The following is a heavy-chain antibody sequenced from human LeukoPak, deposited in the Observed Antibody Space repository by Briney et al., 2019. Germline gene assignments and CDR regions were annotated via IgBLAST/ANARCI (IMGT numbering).Heavy chain of an antibody. D-gene: IGHD2-2*01. CDR3: ARGRVVPAADEKIDY. CDR2: INPNSGGT. V-gene: IGHV1-2*02. CDR1: GYTFTGYY. Sequence: ASVKVSCKASGYTFTGYYMHWVRQAPGQGLEWMGWINPNSGGTNYAQKFQGKVTMTRDTSISTAYMELSRLRSDDTAVYYCARGRVVPAADEKIDYWGQGTLVTVSS. J-gene: IGHJ4*02.